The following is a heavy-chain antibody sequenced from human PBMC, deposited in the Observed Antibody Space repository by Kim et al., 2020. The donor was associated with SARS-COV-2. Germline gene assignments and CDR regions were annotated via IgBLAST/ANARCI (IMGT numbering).Heavy chain of an antibody. V-gene: IGHV7-4-1*02. CDR2: INTNTGNP. CDR1: GYTFTSYA. Sequence: ASVKVSCKASGYTFTSYAMNWVRQAPGQGLEWMGWINTNTGNPTYAQGFTGRFVFSLDTSVSTAYLQISSLKAEDTAVYYCARDGSRSQNYYGSGSYYKRGWINFDYWGQGTLVTVSS. J-gene: IGHJ4*02. D-gene: IGHD3-10*01. CDR3: ARDGSRSQNYYGSGSYYKRGWINFDY.